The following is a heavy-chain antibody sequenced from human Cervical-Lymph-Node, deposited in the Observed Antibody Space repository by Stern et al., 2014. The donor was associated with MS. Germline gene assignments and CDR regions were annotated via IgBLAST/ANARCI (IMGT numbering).Heavy chain of an antibody. CDR3: ARRYCSGGSCYHLDY. CDR2: INPNSGGT. Sequence: VQLVESVAEVKKPGASVKVSCKASGYTFTGYYMHWVRQAPGQGLEWMGWINPNSGGTNYAQKFQGWVTMTRDTSISTAYMELSRLRSDDTAVYYCARRYCSGGSCYHLDYWGQGTLVTVSS. V-gene: IGHV1-2*04. CDR1: GYTFTGYY. D-gene: IGHD2-15*01. J-gene: IGHJ4*02.